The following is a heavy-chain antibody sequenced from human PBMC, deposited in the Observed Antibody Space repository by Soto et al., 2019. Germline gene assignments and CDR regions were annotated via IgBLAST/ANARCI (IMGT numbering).Heavy chain of an antibody. D-gene: IGHD3-16*02. Sequence: PSQTLSLPCAISGDSVSSNSAAWNWIRQSPSRGLAWLGRAYYRSKWYNDYAVSVKSRITINPDTSKNQFSLQLNSVTPEDTAVYYCARERIMITFGGVIVKFPYDYWGQGTLVTVSS. J-gene: IGHJ4*02. CDR1: GDSVSSNSAA. V-gene: IGHV6-1*01. CDR2: AYYRSKWYN. CDR3: ARERIMITFGGVIVKFPYDY.